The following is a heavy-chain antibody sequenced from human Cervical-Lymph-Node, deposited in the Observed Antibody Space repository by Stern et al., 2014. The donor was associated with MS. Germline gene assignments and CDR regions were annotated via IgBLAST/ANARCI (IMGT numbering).Heavy chain of an antibody. CDR2: IYYSGST. V-gene: IGHV4-61*01. D-gene: IGHD5-18*01. Sequence: QLQLQESGPGLVKPSETLSLTCTVSGGSVSSGSYYWSWIRQPPGKGLEWIGYIYYSGSTNYNPSLKSRVTISVDTSKNQFSLKLSSVTAADTAVYYCARSAGYSYGYNYYYGMDVWGQGTTVTVSS. CDR1: GGSVSSGSYY. CDR3: ARSAGYSYGYNYYYGMDV. J-gene: IGHJ6*02.